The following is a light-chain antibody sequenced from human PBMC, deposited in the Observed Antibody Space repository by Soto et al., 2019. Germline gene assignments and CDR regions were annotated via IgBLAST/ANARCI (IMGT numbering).Light chain of an antibody. CDR3: QQYYSYPIT. Sequence: QSPSSFSASTGDRVTITCRASQGISSYLAWYQQKPGKVPKLLIYAASTLQSGVPSRFSGSGSGTDFTLTISCLQSEDFATYYCQQYYSYPITFGQGTRLEIK. J-gene: IGKJ5*01. V-gene: IGKV1-8*01. CDR1: QGISSY. CDR2: AAS.